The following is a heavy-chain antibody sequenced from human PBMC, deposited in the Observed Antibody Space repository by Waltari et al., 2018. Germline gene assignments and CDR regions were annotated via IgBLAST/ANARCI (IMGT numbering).Heavy chain of an antibody. V-gene: IGHV1-2*04. CDR3: AREYTAAAGRAFWDY. CDR1: GYTFTGYY. CDR2: INPNSGGT. Sequence: QVQLVQSGAEVKKPGASVKVSCKASGYTFTGYYMHWVRPAPGQGLEWMGWINPNSGGTNYAQKFQGWVTMNRDTSISTAYMEMSRLRSDDTDVYYCAREYTAAAGRAFWDYWGQGTLVTVSS. J-gene: IGHJ4*02. D-gene: IGHD6-13*01.